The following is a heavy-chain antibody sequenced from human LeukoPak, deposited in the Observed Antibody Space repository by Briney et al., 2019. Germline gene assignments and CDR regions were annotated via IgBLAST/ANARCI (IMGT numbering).Heavy chain of an antibody. J-gene: IGHJ4*02. CDR1: GFIFTNYF. Sequence: GGSLRLSCAASGFIFTNYFMSWVRQAPGKGLEWVASIKHDGSEKYYVDSVRGRFTISRDNTMNSLYLQMSSLRAEDTAVYYCAKGGKWDVTPFDYWGQGTLVTVSS. CDR3: AKGGKWDVTPFDY. D-gene: IGHD1-26*01. CDR2: IKHDGSEK. V-gene: IGHV3-7*01.